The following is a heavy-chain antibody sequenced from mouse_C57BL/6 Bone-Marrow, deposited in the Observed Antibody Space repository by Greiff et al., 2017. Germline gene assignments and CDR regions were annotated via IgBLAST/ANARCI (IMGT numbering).Heavy chain of an antibody. D-gene: IGHD1-1*01. J-gene: IGHJ2*01. CDR3: TTFPLITTVVATDYFDY. Sequence: EVQLQQSGAELVRPGASVKLSCTASGFNIKDDYMHWVKQRPEQGLEWIGWIDPENGDTEYASKFQGKATITADTSSNTSYLQLSSLTSDDTAVYYCTTFPLITTVVATDYFDYWGQGTTLTVSS. CDR2: IDPENGDT. V-gene: IGHV14-4*01. CDR1: GFNIKDDY.